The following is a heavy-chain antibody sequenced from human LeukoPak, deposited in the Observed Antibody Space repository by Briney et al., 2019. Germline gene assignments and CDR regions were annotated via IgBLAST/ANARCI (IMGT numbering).Heavy chain of an antibody. CDR3: ARDRAYYDTRADDAFDI. CDR1: GYTFTSYY. D-gene: IGHD3-22*01. J-gene: IGHJ3*02. CDR2: INPSGGST. Sequence: ASVKVSCKASGYTFTSYYMHWVRQAPGQGLEWMGIINPSGGSTSYAQKFQGRVTMTRDTSTSTVYMELSSLRSEDTAVYYCARDRAYYDTRADDAFDIWGQGTTVTVSS. V-gene: IGHV1-46*01.